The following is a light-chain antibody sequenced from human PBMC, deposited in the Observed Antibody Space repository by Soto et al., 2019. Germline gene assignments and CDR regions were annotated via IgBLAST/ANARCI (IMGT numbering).Light chain of an antibody. CDR1: QSVRNSY. J-gene: IGKJ2*01. Sequence: EILLTQSPGTLSLSPGERATLSCRASQSVRNSYVAWYQQKPGQAPRLFIHGASGRATGIPERFSGSGSGTDFTLTISRLEPEDFAVYYCHQYGSSPYTFGQGTKLEI. V-gene: IGKV3-20*01. CDR2: GAS. CDR3: HQYGSSPYT.